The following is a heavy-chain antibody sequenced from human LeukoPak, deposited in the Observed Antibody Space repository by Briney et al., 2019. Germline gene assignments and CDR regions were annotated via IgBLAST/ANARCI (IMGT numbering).Heavy chain of an antibody. Sequence: TGGSLRLSCAASGFTFSSYWMNWARQAPGKGLEWVASINHNGNVKYYVDSVKGRFTISRDNAKNSVFLQMNSLRAEDTAVYYCARRYTNQWHLDYWGQGTLVTVSP. CDR1: GFTFSSYW. CDR3: ARRYTNQWHLDY. J-gene: IGHJ4*02. V-gene: IGHV3-7*01. D-gene: IGHD6-19*01. CDR2: INHNGNVK.